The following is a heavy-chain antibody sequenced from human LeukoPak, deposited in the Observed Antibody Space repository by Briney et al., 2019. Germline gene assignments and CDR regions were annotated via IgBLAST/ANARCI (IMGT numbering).Heavy chain of an antibody. D-gene: IGHD1-7*01. CDR3: ARVLGTDDGAGY. CDR1: GFTFRNYW. CDR2: IKPDGSDK. V-gene: IGHV3-7*04. J-gene: IGHJ4*02. Sequence: GGSLRLSCTASGFTFRNYWMNWVRQAPGKGLEWVANIKPDGSDKRYVDSVKGRFTISRDNAKTSLFLQMASLRAEDTAVYYCARVLGTDDGAGYWGQGTLVTVSS.